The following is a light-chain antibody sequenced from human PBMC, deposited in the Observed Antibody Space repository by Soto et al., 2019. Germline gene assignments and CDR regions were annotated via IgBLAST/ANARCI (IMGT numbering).Light chain of an antibody. CDR1: SSDVGGDND. J-gene: IGLJ2*01. CDR3: SSFGSMSAVV. V-gene: IGLV2-14*03. CDR2: DVT. Sequence: QSALTQPASVSGAPGQWITISCTGTSSDVGGDNDVSWYQQHPGSAPILLIYDVTNRPSGVPNRFSGSKSGNTASLTISGRHAEEEDDYCCSSFGSMSAVVFGGGTKLTVL.